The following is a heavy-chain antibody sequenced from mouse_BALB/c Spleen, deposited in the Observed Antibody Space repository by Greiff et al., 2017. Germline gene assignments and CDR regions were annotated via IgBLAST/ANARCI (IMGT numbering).Heavy chain of an antibody. CDR3: NADRITTKAWFAY. V-gene: IGHV14-4*02. CDR2: IDPENGDT. J-gene: IGHJ3*01. CDR1: GFNIKDYY. D-gene: IGHD2-4*01. Sequence: VQLKQSGAELVRSGASVKLSCTASGFNIKDYYMHWVKQRPEQGLEWIGWIDPENGDTEYAPKFQGKATMTADTSSNTAYLQLSSLTSEDTAVYYCNADRITTKAWFAYWGQGTLVTVSA.